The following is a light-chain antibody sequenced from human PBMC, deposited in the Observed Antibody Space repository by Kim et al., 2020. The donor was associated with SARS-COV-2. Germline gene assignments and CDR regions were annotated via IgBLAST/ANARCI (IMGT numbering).Light chain of an antibody. CDR3: CSTSNTLDYV. V-gene: IGLV2-14*03. J-gene: IGLJ1*01. CDR2: DVR. Sequence: GQSITISCSGSSGDIGNSNSVSWYQQHSGEAPRLIIYDVRGRPSGVSARFSGSKSANMASLTISGLRSEDEADYYCCSTSNTLDYVFGSGTKVTVL. CDR1: SGDIGNSNS.